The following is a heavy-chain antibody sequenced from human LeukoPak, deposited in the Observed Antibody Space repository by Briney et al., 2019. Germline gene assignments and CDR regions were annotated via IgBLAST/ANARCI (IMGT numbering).Heavy chain of an antibody. CDR1: GGSISTSRYY. J-gene: IGHJ4*02. CDR3: ARGRPFDY. V-gene: IGHV4-39*07. CDR2: IYYSEST. Sequence: SETLSLTCTVSGGSISTSRYYWGWIRHPPGKGLEWIGSIYYSESTYYNPSRKRPVNLSADTTKNQFSLKLHSPTAADPSVYYCARGRPFDYGGQGTLVTVSS. D-gene: IGHD6-25*01.